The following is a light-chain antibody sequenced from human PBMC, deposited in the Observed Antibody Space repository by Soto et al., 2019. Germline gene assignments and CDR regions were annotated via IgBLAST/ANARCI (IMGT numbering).Light chain of an antibody. CDR3: QQSYSTPRT. J-gene: IGKJ1*01. Sequence: DIQMNQSPSSVSASVGDRITIPCRASQSISSYLNWYQQKPGKAPKLLIYAASSLQSGVPSRFSGSGSGTDFTLTISSLQPEDFATYYCQQSYSTPRTFGQGTKVDIK. V-gene: IGKV1-39*01. CDR2: AAS. CDR1: QSISSY.